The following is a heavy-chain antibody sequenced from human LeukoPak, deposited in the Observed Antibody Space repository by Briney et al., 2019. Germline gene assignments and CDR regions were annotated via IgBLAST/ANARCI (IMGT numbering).Heavy chain of an antibody. CDR2: INHSGST. CDR3: ARLTRDYYYYMDV. J-gene: IGHJ6*03. V-gene: IGHV4-34*01. Sequence: SETLSLTCAVYGGSFSGYYWSWIRQPPGKGLEWIGEINHSGSTNYNPSLKSRVTISVDTSKNQFSLKLSSVTAADTAVYYCARLTRDYYYYMDVWGKGTTVTVSS. CDR1: GGSFSGYY.